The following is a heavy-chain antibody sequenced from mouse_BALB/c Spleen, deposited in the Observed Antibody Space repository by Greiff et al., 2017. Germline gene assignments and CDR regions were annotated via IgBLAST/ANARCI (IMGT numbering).Heavy chain of an antibody. CDR2: ISYSGST. D-gene: IGHD2-3*01. Sequence: EVNLVESGPGLVKPSQSLSLTCTVTGYSITSDYAWNWIRQFPGNKLEWMGYISYSGSTSYNPSLKSRISITRDTSKNQFFLQLNSVTTEDTATYYCAPSYDGYYDFDYWGQGTTLTVSS. J-gene: IGHJ2*01. V-gene: IGHV3-2*02. CDR3: APSYDGYYDFDY. CDR1: GYSITSDYA.